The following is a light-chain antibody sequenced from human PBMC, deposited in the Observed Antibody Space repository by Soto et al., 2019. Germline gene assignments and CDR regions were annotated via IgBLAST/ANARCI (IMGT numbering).Light chain of an antibody. V-gene: IGKV1-5*03. CDR3: QQYNSYPWP. CDR2: KAS. CDR1: QSISSW. Sequence: IQRIKYPETVVACISVGLGVSCRASQSISSWLAWYQQKPGKAPKLLIYKASSLESGVPSRFSGSGSRTEFTLTIRSLQPDDFATYSCQQYNSYPWPFGQGTQVAIK. J-gene: IGKJ1*01.